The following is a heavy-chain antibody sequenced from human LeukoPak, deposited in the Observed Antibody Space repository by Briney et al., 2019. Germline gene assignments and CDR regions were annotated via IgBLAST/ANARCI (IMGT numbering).Heavy chain of an antibody. CDR2: IRYDGSNK. J-gene: IGHJ4*02. CDR1: GFTFSSYG. CDR3: AADRGYYTSGSYYLDY. Sequence: PGGSLRLSCAVSGFTFSSYGMHWVRQAPGKGLEWVAFIRYDGSNKYYGDSVKGRFTISRDNSKNTLYLQMNSLRAEDTAVYYCAADRGYYTSGSYYLDYWGQGTLVTVSS. V-gene: IGHV3-30*02. D-gene: IGHD3-10*01.